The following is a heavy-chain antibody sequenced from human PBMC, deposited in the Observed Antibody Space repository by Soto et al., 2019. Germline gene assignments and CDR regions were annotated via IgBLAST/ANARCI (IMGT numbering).Heavy chain of an antibody. CDR1: GYTFTSYD. V-gene: IGHV1-8*01. D-gene: IGHD3-3*01. Sequence: GASVKVSCKASGYTFTSYDIYWVRQATGQGLEWMGWLNPNTGDSAYAQKFQGRITVTSDTSINTVHMELSNRRSEDTAVYYCARRAETNGWNGFGADKYYFDFWGQGTLVTVSS. CDR2: LNPNTGDS. J-gene: IGHJ4*02. CDR3: ARRAETNGWNGFGADKYYFDF.